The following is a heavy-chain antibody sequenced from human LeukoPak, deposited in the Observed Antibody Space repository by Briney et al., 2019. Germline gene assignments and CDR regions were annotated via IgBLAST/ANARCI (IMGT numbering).Heavy chain of an antibody. D-gene: IGHD1-26*01. Sequence: ASVKVSCKASGYTFTGYYMHWVRQAPGQGLEWMGWINPNSGGTKYAQKFQGRVTMTRDTSISTAYMELSRLSSDDTAVYYCARGENSGSYYHFDFWGQGTLVTVSS. CDR3: ARGENSGSYYHFDF. V-gene: IGHV1-2*02. J-gene: IGHJ4*02. CDR2: INPNSGGT. CDR1: GYTFTGYY.